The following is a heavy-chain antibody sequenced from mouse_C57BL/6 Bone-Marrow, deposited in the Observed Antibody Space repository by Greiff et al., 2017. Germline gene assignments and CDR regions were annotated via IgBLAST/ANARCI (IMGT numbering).Heavy chain of an antibody. CDR1: GYTFTSYG. CDR2: IYPRSGNT. V-gene: IGHV1-81*01. CDR3: ARRGYYGPWFAY. Sequence: VKLVESGAELARPGASVKLSCKASGYTFTSYGISWVKQRTGQGLEWIGEIYPRSGNTYYNEKFKGKATLTADKSSSTAYMELRSLTSEDSAVYFCARRGYYGPWFAYWGQGTLVTVSA. D-gene: IGHD1-2*01. J-gene: IGHJ3*01.